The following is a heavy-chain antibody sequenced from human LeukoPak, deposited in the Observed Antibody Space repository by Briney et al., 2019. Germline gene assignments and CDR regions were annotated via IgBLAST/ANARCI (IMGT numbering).Heavy chain of an antibody. CDR3: ARSGHDFWSGYYYIDY. Sequence: SETLSLTGTVPGGSISSYYWSWIRQPPGKGLEWFGYIYYSGSTNYNPSLKSRVTISVDTSKNQFSLKLSSVTAADTAVYYCARSGHDFWSGYYYIDYWGQGTLVTVSS. CDR1: GGSISSYY. J-gene: IGHJ4*02. D-gene: IGHD3-3*01. V-gene: IGHV4-59*01. CDR2: IYYSGST.